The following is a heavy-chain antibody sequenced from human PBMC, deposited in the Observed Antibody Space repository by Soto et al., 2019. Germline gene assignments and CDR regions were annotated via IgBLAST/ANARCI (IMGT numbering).Heavy chain of an antibody. Sequence: PSETKSLTWPVSGGYISSGGCYWSRLSQPPGKGLEWIGYIYYSGSTYYNPSLKSRVTISVDTSKNQFPLELSSVTAADTAVYYCARPHYDSNTFYYFFDYWGQGTLVTVPS. D-gene: IGHD3-22*01. CDR3: ARPHYDSNTFYYFFDY. CDR2: IYYSGST. J-gene: IGHJ4*02. V-gene: IGHV4-30-4*01. CDR1: GGYISSGGCY.